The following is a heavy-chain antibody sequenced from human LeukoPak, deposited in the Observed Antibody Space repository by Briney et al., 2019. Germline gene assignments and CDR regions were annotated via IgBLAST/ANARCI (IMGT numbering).Heavy chain of an antibody. V-gene: IGHV3-23*01. CDR2: ISASGGST. J-gene: IGHJ4*02. Sequence: GGSLRLSCAASGFIFTNYAMSWVRQAPGKGLEWVSFISASGGSTHYADSVKGRFTISRDNSNNTLYLQINSLRAEDTAAYYCARGAQYDFWSGYTLEYFDVWGKGTLVTVSS. CDR3: ARGAQYDFWSGYTLEYFDV. CDR1: GFIFTNYA. D-gene: IGHD3-3*01.